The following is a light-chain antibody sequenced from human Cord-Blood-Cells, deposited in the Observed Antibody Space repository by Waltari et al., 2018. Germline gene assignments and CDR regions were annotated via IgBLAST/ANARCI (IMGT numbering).Light chain of an antibody. CDR1: QSVSSN. Sequence: EIVMTQSTATLSVSPGERATLSCRASQSVSSNLAWYQQKPGQAPRLLIYGASTRATGIPARFSGSGSGTEFTLTISSLQSEDFAVYYCQQYNNWYTFGQGTKLEIK. CDR3: QQYNNWYT. CDR2: GAS. V-gene: IGKV3-15*01. J-gene: IGKJ2*01.